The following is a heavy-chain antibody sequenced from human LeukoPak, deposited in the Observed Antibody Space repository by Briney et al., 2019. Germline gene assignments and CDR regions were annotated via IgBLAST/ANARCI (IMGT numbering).Heavy chain of an antibody. J-gene: IGHJ4*02. Sequence: GGSLRLSCAASGFSFSSFWVSWVRQAPEKGLEWVANIKEDGSEKYYVDSVKGRFTISRDNAKKSLYLQMSSLRAEDTAVYYCAYSRSSLDAGYWGQGTPVTVSS. V-gene: IGHV3-7*03. CDR1: GFSFSSFW. D-gene: IGHD2-2*01. CDR3: AYSRSSLDAGY. CDR2: IKEDGSEK.